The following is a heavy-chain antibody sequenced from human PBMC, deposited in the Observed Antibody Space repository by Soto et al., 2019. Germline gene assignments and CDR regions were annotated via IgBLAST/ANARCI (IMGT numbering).Heavy chain of an antibody. D-gene: IGHD5-18*01. Sequence: GESLKISCKGSGYSFTSYWISWVRQMPGKGLEWMGRIDPSDSYTNYSPSFQGHVTISADKSISTAYLQWSSLKASDTAIYYCARLDTAMVTYYYYGMDVWGQGTTVTVSS. CDR3: ARLDTAMVTYYYYGMDV. CDR1: GYSFTSYW. CDR2: IDPSDSYT. J-gene: IGHJ6*02. V-gene: IGHV5-10-1*01.